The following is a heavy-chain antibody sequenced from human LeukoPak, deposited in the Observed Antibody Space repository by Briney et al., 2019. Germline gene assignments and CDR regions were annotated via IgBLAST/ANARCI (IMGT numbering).Heavy chain of an antibody. D-gene: IGHD3-9*01. Sequence: GRSLRLSCAASGFTFSSYAMHWVRQAPGKGLEWVAVISYDGSNKYYADSVKGRLTISRDNSKNTLYLQMNSLRAEDTAVYYCARDILTGYYFDYWGQGTLVTVSS. CDR1: GFTFSSYA. CDR2: ISYDGSNK. CDR3: ARDILTGYYFDY. J-gene: IGHJ4*02. V-gene: IGHV3-30*04.